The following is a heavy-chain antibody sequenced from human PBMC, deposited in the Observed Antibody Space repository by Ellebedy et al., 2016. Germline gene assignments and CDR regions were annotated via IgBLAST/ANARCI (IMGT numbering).Heavy chain of an antibody. CDR2: INHSGST. Sequence: SETLSLTXAVYGGSFSGYYWSWIRQPPGKGLEWIGEINHSGSTNYNPSLKSRVTISVDTSKNQFSLKLSSVTAADTAVYYCARGGDGGPFDPWGQGTLVTVSS. J-gene: IGHJ5*02. D-gene: IGHD3-16*01. CDR1: GGSFSGYY. CDR3: ARGGDGGPFDP. V-gene: IGHV4-34*01.